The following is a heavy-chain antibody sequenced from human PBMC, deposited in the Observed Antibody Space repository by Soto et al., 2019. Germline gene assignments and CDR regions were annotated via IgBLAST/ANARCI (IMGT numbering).Heavy chain of an antibody. CDR3: AKAGSWGYLPPYDAFDI. V-gene: IGHV3-23*01. Sequence: GGSLRLSCAASGFTFSSYAMSWVRQAPGKGLEWVSAISGSGGSTYYADSVKGRFTISRDNSKNTLYLQMNSLRAEDTAVYYCAKAGSWGYLPPYDAFDIWGQGTMVTVSS. CDR1: GFTFSSYA. D-gene: IGHD7-27*01. J-gene: IGHJ3*02. CDR2: ISGSGGST.